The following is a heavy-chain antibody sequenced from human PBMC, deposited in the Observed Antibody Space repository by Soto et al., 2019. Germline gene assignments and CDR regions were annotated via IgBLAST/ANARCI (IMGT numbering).Heavy chain of an antibody. Sequence: QVQLVQSGAEVKKPGASVKVSCKASGYTFTSYGISWVRQAPGQGLEWMGWISAYNGNTNYAQKPQGRVTITTDPATSTAYMELRSLRSYDTAVYYCARDQPQYYYDSSGYFDYWGQATRVTVSS. V-gene: IGHV1-18*01. CDR1: GYTFTSYG. J-gene: IGHJ4*02. CDR3: ARDQPQYYYDSSGYFDY. CDR2: ISAYNGNT. D-gene: IGHD3-22*01.